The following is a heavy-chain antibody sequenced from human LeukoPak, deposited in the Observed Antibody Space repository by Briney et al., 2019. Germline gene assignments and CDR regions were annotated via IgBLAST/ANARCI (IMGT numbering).Heavy chain of an antibody. J-gene: IGHJ4*02. CDR3: AKDLLRWSFDY. CDR1: GFTFSSYD. CDR2: IDTAGDT. V-gene: IGHV3-13*01. D-gene: IGHD4-23*01. Sequence: GGSLRLSCAASGFTFSSYDMHWVRQATGKGLEWVSAIDTAGDTYYPGSVKGRFTISRENAKNSLYLQMNSLRADDTAVYYCAKDLLRWSFDYWGQGTLVTVSS.